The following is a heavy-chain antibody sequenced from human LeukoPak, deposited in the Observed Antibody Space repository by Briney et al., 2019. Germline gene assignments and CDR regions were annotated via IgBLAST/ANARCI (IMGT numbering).Heavy chain of an antibody. V-gene: IGHV3-23*01. D-gene: IGHD3-22*01. CDR3: AKAQGGYSYFDY. CDR2: ISGSGGST. CDR1: GFTFRSSA. J-gene: IGHJ4*02. Sequence: GGSLRLSCAASGFTFRSSAMSWVRQAPGKGLEWVSGISGSGGSTFNADSVKGRFTISRDNSKNTLYLQMNSLRAEDTAVYHCAKAQGGYSYFDYWGQGTLVTVSS.